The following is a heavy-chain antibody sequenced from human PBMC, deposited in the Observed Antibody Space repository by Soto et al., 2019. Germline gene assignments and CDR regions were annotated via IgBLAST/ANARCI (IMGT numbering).Heavy chain of an antibody. D-gene: IGHD6-13*01. CDR2: IYPGDSDT. CDR1: GYSFTSYW. J-gene: IGHJ4*02. CDR3: ARQEGSSRWYSYFDY. Sequence: GESLKISCKGSGYSFTSYWIGWVRQRPGKGLEWMGIIYPGDSDTRYSPSFQGQVTISADKSISTAYLQWSSLKASDTAMYYCARQEGSSRWYSYFDYWGQGTLVTVSS. V-gene: IGHV5-51*01.